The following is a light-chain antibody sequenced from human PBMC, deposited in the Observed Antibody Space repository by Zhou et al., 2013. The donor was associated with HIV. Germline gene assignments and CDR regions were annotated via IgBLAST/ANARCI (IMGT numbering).Light chain of an antibody. J-gene: IGKJ2*01. CDR1: QSVGSSY. V-gene: IGKV3-20*01. Sequence: EIVLTQSPGTLSLSPGERATLSCRASQSVGSSYLAWYQQKPGQAPRLLIYGASSRATGIPDRSSGSGSGTDFTLTISRLEPEDFVVYYCQQYGSSPPTFGQGTKLEIK. CDR3: QQYGSSPPT. CDR2: GAS.